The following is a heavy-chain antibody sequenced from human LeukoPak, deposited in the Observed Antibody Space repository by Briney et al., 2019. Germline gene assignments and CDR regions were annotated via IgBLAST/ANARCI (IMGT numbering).Heavy chain of an antibody. J-gene: IGHJ4*02. D-gene: IGHD3-10*01. CDR2: INAGNGNT. CDR3: AGGGEGSGLYYFDY. V-gene: IGHV1-3*01. Sequence: ASVKVSCKASGYTFTSYAMHWVRQAPGQRLEWMGWINAGNGNTKYSQEFQGRVTITRDTSASTAYMELSSLRSEDTAVYYCAGGGEGSGLYYFDYWGQGTLVTVSS. CDR1: GYTFTSYA.